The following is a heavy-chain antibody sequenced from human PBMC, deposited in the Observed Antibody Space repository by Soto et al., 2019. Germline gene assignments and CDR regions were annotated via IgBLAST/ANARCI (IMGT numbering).Heavy chain of an antibody. D-gene: IGHD3-3*01. CDR2: FSGSGGST. J-gene: IGHJ4*02. CDR1: GFPFSTYA. CDR3: AKDGSYYDFDY. V-gene: IGHV3-23*01. Sequence: PGGSLRLSCAASGFPFSTYAMSWVRQAPGKGLEWVSSFSGSGGSTYYADSVKGRFTISRDNSKNTLYLRMDSLRAEDTAVYYCAKDGSYYDFDYWGQGTLVTVSS.